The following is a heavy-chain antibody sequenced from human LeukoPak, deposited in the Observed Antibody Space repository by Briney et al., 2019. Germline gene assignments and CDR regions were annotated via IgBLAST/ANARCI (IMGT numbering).Heavy chain of an antibody. CDR2: IRYDASDK. V-gene: IGHV3-30*02. CDR1: GFTFSSCG. CDR3: AKDLPRGLLWFGEFAFDI. J-gene: IGHJ3*02. D-gene: IGHD3-10*01. Sequence: GGSLRLSCAASGFTFSSCGMHWVRQAPGKGLEWVAFIRYDASDKYYADSVKGRLTISRDNSKKTLYLQMNSLRAEDTAVYYCAKDLPRGLLWFGEFAFDIWGQGTKVTVSS.